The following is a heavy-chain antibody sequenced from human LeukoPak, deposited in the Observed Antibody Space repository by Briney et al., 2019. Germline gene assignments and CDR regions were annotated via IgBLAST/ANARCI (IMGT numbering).Heavy chain of an antibody. D-gene: IGHD6-13*01. Sequence: ASVKVSCKASGYTFTSYAMHWVRQAPGQRLEWMGWINAGNGNTKYSQEFQGRVTITRDTSASTVYMELSSLRSEDMAVYYCARGEMAAAGPDYWGQGTLVTVSS. J-gene: IGHJ4*02. CDR3: ARGEMAAAGPDY. CDR2: INAGNGNT. V-gene: IGHV1-3*03. CDR1: GYTFTSYA.